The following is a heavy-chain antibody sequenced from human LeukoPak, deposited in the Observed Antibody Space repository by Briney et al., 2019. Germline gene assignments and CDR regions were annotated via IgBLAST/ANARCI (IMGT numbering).Heavy chain of an antibody. Sequence: PSETLSLTCAVSGYSISSGYYWGWIRQPPGKGLEWIGSIYHSGSTYYNPSLKSRVTISVDTSKNQFSLKLSSVTAADTAVYYCARLSGSPWVNWFDPWGQGTLVTVSS. V-gene: IGHV4-38-2*01. D-gene: IGHD1-26*01. CDR1: GYSISSGYY. CDR2: IYHSGST. J-gene: IGHJ5*02. CDR3: ARLSGSPWVNWFDP.